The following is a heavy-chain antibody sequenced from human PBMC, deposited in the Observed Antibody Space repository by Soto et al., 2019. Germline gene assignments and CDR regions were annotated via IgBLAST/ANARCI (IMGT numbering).Heavy chain of an antibody. Sequence: QVQLVQSGAEVKKPGASVKVSCKASGYTFTSYGISWVRQAPGQGLEWMGWISAYNGNTNYAQKLQGRVTMTTDTSASPAHMELRRLRSDDAAVNYCARDLHGDPYYWGQGTLVTVSS. D-gene: IGHD4-17*01. J-gene: IGHJ4*02. CDR1: GYTFTSYG. CDR3: ARDLHGDPYY. CDR2: ISAYNGNT. V-gene: IGHV1-18*01.